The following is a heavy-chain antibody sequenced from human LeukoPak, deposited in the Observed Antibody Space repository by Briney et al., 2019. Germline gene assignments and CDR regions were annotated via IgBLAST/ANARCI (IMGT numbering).Heavy chain of an antibody. V-gene: IGHV3-30*03. CDR3: ARAQPPSSIAAAYPDY. CDR1: GFSFSTYG. J-gene: IGHJ4*02. Sequence: HGMSLRLSCAASGFSFSTYGMHWVRQAPGKGLEWMAGISHDGRDKYYGDSEKGRLTISRDNSKNTVYLEMNSLRPEDTALYYCARAQPPSSIAAAYPDYWGQGPLVTVSS. CDR2: ISHDGRDK. D-gene: IGHD6-13*01.